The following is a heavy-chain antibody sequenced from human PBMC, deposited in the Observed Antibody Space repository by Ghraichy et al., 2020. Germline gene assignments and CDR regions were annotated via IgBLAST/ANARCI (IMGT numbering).Heavy chain of an antibody. CDR2: VSTTGNP. Sequence: TLSLTCTVSGGSMFGYYWSWIRQSAGKGLEWIGRVSTTGNPNYCPSLKSRVAMSLDTSKSHFSLRLSSVTAADTAVYYCARSTSLQPFDFWGQGTLVAVSS. CDR3: ARSTSLQPFDF. D-gene: IGHD5-18*01. V-gene: IGHV4-4*07. J-gene: IGHJ4*02. CDR1: GGSMFGYY.